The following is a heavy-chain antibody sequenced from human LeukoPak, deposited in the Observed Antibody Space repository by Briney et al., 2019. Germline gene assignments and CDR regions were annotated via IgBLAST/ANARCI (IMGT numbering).Heavy chain of an antibody. Sequence: PGGSLRLSCAASGFTFSSYSMNWVRQAPGKGLEWVSYISSSSSTIYYADSVKGRFTISRDNAKNSLYLQMNSLRAEDTAVYYCARDRGSGWSQTSYYFDYWGQGTLVTVS. CDR2: ISSSSSTI. J-gene: IGHJ4*02. CDR3: ARDRGSGWSQTSYYFDY. CDR1: GFTFSSYS. D-gene: IGHD6-19*01. V-gene: IGHV3-48*01.